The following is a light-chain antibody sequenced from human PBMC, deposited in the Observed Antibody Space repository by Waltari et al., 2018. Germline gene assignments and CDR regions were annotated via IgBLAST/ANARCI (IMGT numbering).Light chain of an antibody. Sequence: SSELTQVPAVSVALGQTVRITCHGDSLRRYYPSWYPQKPGQAPVLVIYNKANRPPGIPDRFSGSISGTTASLTITGARAEDEADYYCDSRDSGGNFGIFGGGTKLTVL. CDR1: SLRRYY. J-gene: IGLJ2*01. CDR3: DSRDSGGNFGI. CDR2: NKA. V-gene: IGLV3-19*01.